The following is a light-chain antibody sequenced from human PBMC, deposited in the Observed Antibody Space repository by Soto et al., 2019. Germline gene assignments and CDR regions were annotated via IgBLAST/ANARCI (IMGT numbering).Light chain of an antibody. V-gene: IGKV3-20*01. CDR3: EQYSNSPRT. CDR1: QTISSDC. CDR2: GIF. Sequence: ENVLTQSPGTLSLSPGERATISCRATQTISSDCLAWYQQKPGRAPRLLIYGIFNRATGIPDRFSASGSGTDFTLAISRLEPEDFAVYYCEQYSNSPRTFGQGTKVDIK. J-gene: IGKJ1*01.